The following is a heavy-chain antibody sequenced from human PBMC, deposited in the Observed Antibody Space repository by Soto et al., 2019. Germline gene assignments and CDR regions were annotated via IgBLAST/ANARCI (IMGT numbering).Heavy chain of an antibody. V-gene: IGHV3-21*01. J-gene: IGHJ4*02. Sequence: EVQLVEAGGGLVKPGGSLRLSCAASGFTFSSYSMNWVRQAPGKGLEWVSSISSSSSYIYYADSVKGRFTISRDNAKNSLYLQMNSRRAEDTAVYYCVRERPYRSSFAYWGQGTLVNVSS. CDR2: ISSSSSYI. D-gene: IGHD6-6*01. CDR3: VRERPYRSSFAY. CDR1: GFTFSSYS.